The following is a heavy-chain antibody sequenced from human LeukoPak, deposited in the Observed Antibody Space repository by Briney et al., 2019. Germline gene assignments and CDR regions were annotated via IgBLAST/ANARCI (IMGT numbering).Heavy chain of an antibody. D-gene: IGHD3-10*01. V-gene: IGHV3-30*18. J-gene: IGHJ4*02. Sequence: PGGSLRLSCAASGFTFSSYGMHWVCQAPGKGLEWVAVISYDGSNKYYADSVKGRFTISRDNSKNTLYLQMNSLRAEDTAVYYCAKATASRQRSGSYLIDYWGQGTLVTVSS. CDR2: ISYDGSNK. CDR1: GFTFSSYG. CDR3: AKATASRQRSGSYLIDY.